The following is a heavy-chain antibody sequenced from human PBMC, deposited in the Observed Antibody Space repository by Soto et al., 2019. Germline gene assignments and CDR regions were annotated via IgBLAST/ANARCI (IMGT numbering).Heavy chain of an antibody. Sequence: SVKVSCKASGGAFSSDSFSWVRQAPGQGLEWMGGIIPMFDTPIYAQKFQDRVTITADESTSTAYMQLSSLRSGDTAVYYCARSGGLDRDFNYWGQGSLVTVSS. CDR1: GGAFSSDS. V-gene: IGHV1-69*13. D-gene: IGHD2-15*01. CDR2: IIPMFDTP. CDR3: ARSGGLDRDFNY. J-gene: IGHJ4*02.